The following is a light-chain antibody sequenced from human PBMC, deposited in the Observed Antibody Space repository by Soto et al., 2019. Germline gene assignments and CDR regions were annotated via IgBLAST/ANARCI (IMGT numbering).Light chain of an antibody. CDR3: TSYDSRMGGYV. CDR2: GNS. Sequence: QSVLTQPPSVSGAPGQRVTISCTGSSSNIGAGYDVHWYQQLPGTAPKLLIYGNSNRPSGVPDRFSGSKSGTSASLAITGLQAEDDAYYYSTSYDSRMGGYVFGTGTKVTVL. CDR1: SSNIGAGYD. V-gene: IGLV1-40*01. J-gene: IGLJ1*01.